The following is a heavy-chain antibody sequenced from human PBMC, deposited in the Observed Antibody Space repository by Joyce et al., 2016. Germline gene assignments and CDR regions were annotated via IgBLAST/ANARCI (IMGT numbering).Heavy chain of an antibody. J-gene: IGHJ4*02. V-gene: IGHV3-30*03. CDR2: ISYDGSNK. Sequence: QGQLVESGGGVVQPGRSLRLSCAASGFTFINYGMHWVSQAPGKGLEWVAVISYDGSNKHYGDSVKGRFTISRDNSKNTLYLQMNSLRAEDTAVYYCAGGILTGYFDYWGQGTLVTVSS. CDR3: AGGILTGYFDY. CDR1: GFTFINYG. D-gene: IGHD3-9*01.